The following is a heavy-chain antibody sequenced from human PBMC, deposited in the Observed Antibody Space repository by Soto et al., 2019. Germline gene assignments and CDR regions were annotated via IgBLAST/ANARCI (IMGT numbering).Heavy chain of an antibody. CDR1: GGTFRNYA. CDR3: ARVEAGAYFQVYYGMDV. CDR2: IIPTLNSA. Sequence: QVHLVQSGAEVKKPGSSVKVSCKASGGTFRNYAISWVRQAPGQGLESMGVIIPTLNSANYAQKFQGRVTIIADEGSGTVYMELSSLRSEDTAMYYCARVEAGAYFQVYYGMDVWGQWTTVTVSS. D-gene: IGHD3-16*01. V-gene: IGHV1-69*11. J-gene: IGHJ6*02.